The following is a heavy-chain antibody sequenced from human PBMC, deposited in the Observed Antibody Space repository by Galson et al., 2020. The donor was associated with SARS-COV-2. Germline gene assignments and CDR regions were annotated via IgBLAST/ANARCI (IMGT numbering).Heavy chain of an antibody. V-gene: IGHV3-9*01. CDR1: GFTFDDYA. CDR2: ISWNSGSI. J-gene: IGHJ4*02. Sequence: GGSLRLSCAASGFTFDDYAMHWVRQAPGKGLEWVSGISWNSGSIGYADSVKGRFTISRDNAKNSLYLQMNSLRAEDTALYYCAKLGGPDVDTAMVNYWGQGTLVTVSS. D-gene: IGHD5-18*01. CDR3: AKLGGPDVDTAMVNY.